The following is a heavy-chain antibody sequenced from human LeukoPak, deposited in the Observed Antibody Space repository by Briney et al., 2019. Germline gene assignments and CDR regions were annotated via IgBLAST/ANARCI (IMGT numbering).Heavy chain of an antibody. CDR1: GDSISSDSSS. J-gene: IGHJ4*02. CDR2: FHYAGNT. D-gene: IGHD4-23*01. CDR3: ARDVYGGTDY. V-gene: IGHV4-39*02. Sequence: SETLSLTCSVSGDSISSDSSSWGWFRQPPGKGLEWIGSFHYAGNTYYSPSLKGRITISADTSKNQFSLKLTSVTAADTALYYCARDVYGGTDYWGQGTLVTVSS.